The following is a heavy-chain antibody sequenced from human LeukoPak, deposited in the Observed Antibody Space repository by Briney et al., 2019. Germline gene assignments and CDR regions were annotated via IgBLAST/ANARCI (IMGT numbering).Heavy chain of an antibody. Sequence: PGGSLRLSCAASGFTFSSYWMSWVRQAPEKGLEWVANINQGGSEKYYVDSVKGRFTISRDNAKNSLYLQMNSLRADDTAVYYCARDATALDSWGQGTLVTVSS. V-gene: IGHV3-7*01. D-gene: IGHD6-13*01. CDR1: GFTFSSYW. J-gene: IGHJ4*02. CDR2: INQGGSEK. CDR3: ARDATALDS.